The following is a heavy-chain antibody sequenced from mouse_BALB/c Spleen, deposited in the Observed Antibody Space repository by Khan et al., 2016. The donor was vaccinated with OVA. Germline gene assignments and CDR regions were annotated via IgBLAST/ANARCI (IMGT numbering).Heavy chain of an antibody. CDR1: GYTFATYW. CDR2: IDPSTGYT. J-gene: IGHJ3*01. D-gene: IGHD2-1*01. CDR3: TRRGRYGIFTY. Sequence: QMQLEESGADLAKPGASLEMSCKASGYTFATYWIHWVKQRPGQGLEWIGYIDPSTGYTEYNQKFKDKATLTADKSSSTAYMQLSSLTSEDSAVYYCTRRGRYGIFTYWGQGTLVTVSA. V-gene: IGHV1-7*01.